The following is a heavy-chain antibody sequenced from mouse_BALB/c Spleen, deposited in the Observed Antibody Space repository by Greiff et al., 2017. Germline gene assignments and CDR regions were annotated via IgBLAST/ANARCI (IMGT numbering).Heavy chain of an antibody. CDR3: TRAGTYFDY. D-gene: IGHD1-1*01. CDR1: GFTFSNYW. CDR2: IRLKSNNYAT. Sequence: EVKVVESGGGLVQPGGSMKLSCVASGFTFSNYWMNWVRQSPEKGLEWVAEIRLKSNNYATHYAESVKGRFTISRDDSKSSVYLQMNNLRAEDTGIYYCTRAGTYFDYWGQGTTLTVSS. V-gene: IGHV6-6*02. J-gene: IGHJ2*01.